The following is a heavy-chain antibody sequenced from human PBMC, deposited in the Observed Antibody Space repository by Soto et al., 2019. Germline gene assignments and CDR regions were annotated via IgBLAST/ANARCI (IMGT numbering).Heavy chain of an antibody. J-gene: IGHJ3*02. CDR3: AKGYYYDSSGFDAFDI. CDR2: IYYSGST. CDR1: DGSISSGDYY. V-gene: IGHV4-39*01. D-gene: IGHD3-22*01. Sequence: SETLSLTCTVSDGSISSGDYYWSWIRQPPGKGLEWIGSIYYSGSTYYNPSLKSRVTISVDTSKNQFSLKLSSVTAADTAVYYCAKGYYYDSSGFDAFDIWGQGTMVTVSS.